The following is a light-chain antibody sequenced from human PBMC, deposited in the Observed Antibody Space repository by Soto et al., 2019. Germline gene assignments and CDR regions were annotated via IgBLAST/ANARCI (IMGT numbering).Light chain of an antibody. V-gene: IGLV2-23*02. CDR2: EVS. Sequence: SALTQPASVSGSPGQSITISCTGSSGDVGSYNLVSWYQQHPGEAPKLMIYEVSKRPSGVSNRFSGSKSGNTASLTISGLQAEDEADYYCCSYAGSSYVFGTGTKVTVL. CDR1: SGDVGSYNL. J-gene: IGLJ1*01. CDR3: CSYAGSSYV.